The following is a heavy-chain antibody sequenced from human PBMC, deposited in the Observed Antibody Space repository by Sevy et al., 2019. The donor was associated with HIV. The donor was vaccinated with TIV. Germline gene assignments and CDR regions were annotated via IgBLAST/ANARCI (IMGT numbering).Heavy chain of an antibody. V-gene: IGHV1-2*06. CDR2: INPNSGGT. D-gene: IGHD3-10*01. CDR1: GYTFTGYY. CDR3: ARELVRLTMVRGVTARESSFDY. J-gene: IGHJ4*02. Sequence: ASVKVSCKASGYTFTGYYMHWVRQAPGQGLEWMGRINPNSGGTNYAQKFQGRVTMTRDTSISTAYMELSRLRSDDTAVYYCARELVRLTMVRGVTARESSFDYWGQGTLVTVSS.